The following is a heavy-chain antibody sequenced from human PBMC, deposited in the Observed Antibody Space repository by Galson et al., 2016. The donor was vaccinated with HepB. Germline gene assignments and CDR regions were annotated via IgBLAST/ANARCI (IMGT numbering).Heavy chain of an antibody. CDR3: GKHGGFDY. V-gene: IGHV3-23*01. D-gene: IGHD3-16*01. CDR1: GFSFGNSG. J-gene: IGHJ4*02. CDR2: ITRSGDAT. Sequence: SLRLSCAASGFSFGNSGMSWVRQAPGRGLEWVSGITRSGDATHYVDSVKGRFTISRDNSKNTLYLYMNNLTAGDTAIYYCGKHGGFDYWGQGALVTVSS.